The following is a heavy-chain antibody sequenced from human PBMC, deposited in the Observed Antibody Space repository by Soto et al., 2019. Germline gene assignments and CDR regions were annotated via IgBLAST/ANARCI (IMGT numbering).Heavy chain of an antibody. D-gene: IGHD6-19*01. CDR3: ARGRYSSGWFLVGAFDI. CDR2: INHSGST. CDR1: GEACGGYY. J-gene: IGHJ3*02. V-gene: IGHV4-34*01. Sequence: SETMTLTCAVYGEACGGYYWRWIREPPGKGLEWIGEINHSGSTNYNPSLKSRVTISVDTSKNQFSLKLSSVTAADTAVYYCARGRYSSGWFLVGAFDIWGQGTMVT.